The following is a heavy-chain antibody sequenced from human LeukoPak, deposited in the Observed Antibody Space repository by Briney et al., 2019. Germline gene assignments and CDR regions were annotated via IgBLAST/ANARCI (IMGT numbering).Heavy chain of an antibody. Sequence: GGSLRLSCTASGFTLGSHDMHWVRQIPGQGLEWVAAVSSGFHAFFADSVQGRFTVSREDARNSLYLQMNSLRAGDTAVYYCVREARGYHYTYFDYWGLGTLVTVSS. D-gene: IGHD5-18*01. J-gene: IGHJ4*02. CDR3: VREARGYHYTYFDY. V-gene: IGHV3-13*01. CDR1: GFTLGSHD. CDR2: VSSGFHA.